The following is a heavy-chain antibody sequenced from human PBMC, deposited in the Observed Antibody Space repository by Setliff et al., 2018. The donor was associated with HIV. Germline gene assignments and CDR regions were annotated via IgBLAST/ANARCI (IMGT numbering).Heavy chain of an antibody. CDR1: GFTFNSYA. D-gene: IGHD6-19*01. CDR2: INSESSTI. V-gene: IGHV3-48*01. CDR3: ASGAADGWDLDY. J-gene: IGHJ4*02. Sequence: SLRLSCAASGFTFNSYAMNWVRQAPGKGPEWVSYINSESSTIYYADSVKGRFTISRDNAKNSLYVQMSSLRAEDTAVYYCASGAADGWDLDYWGQGTLVTVSS.